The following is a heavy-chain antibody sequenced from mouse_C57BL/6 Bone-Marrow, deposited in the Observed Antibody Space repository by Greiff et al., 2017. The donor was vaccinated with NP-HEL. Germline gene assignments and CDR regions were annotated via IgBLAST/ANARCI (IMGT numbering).Heavy chain of an antibody. D-gene: IGHD2-12*01. CDR2: ISSGGSYT. CDR3: ARHGIRRGFAY. J-gene: IGHJ3*01. V-gene: IGHV5-6*01. Sequence: EVHLVESGGDLVKPGGSLKLSCAASGFTFSSYGMSWVRQTPDKRLEWVATISSGGSYTYYPDSVKGRFTISRDNAKNTLYLQMSSLKSEDTAMYYCARHGIRRGFAYWGQGTLVTVSA. CDR1: GFTFSSYG.